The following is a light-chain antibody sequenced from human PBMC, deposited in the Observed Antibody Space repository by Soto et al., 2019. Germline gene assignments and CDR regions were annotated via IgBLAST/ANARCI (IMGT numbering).Light chain of an antibody. CDR2: RDT. J-gene: IGLJ3*02. CDR3: QVYDSSTVV. V-gene: IGLV3-9*01. Sequence: SYELTQPLSASVALGQTARIICGGNNIGSKNVHWYQLNPGQAPVLVIYRDTNRPTGIPERFSGSNSGNTATLAISGAQAGDDGDYYCQVYDSSTVVFGGGTKVTVL. CDR1: NIGSKN.